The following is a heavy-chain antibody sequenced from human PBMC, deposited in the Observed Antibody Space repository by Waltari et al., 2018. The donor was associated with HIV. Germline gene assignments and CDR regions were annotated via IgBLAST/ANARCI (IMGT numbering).Heavy chain of an antibody. CDR1: GLASDNFA. J-gene: IGHJ3*01. D-gene: IGHD2-8*02. Sequence: EVQLVESGGTLVQPGRSLRLSCVMSGLASDNFAMHWVRQIPGKGLEWVAGITWNSGAIAYSDSVRGRFTISRDNTKNSLHLLMDSLRTEDTALDRGVKERRVTLYWSRDGFDVWGQGTMVYVS. V-gene: IGHV3-9*02. CDR3: VKERRVTLYWSRDGFDV. CDR2: ITWNSGAI.